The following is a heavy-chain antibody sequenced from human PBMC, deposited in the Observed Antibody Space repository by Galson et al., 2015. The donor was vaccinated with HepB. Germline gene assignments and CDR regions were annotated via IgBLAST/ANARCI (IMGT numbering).Heavy chain of an antibody. Sequence: SLRLSCAASGFTFSSYSMNWVRQAPGKGLEWVSSISSSSSYIYYADSVKGRFTISRDNAKNSLYLQMNSLRAEDTAVYYCARDSEGLLWFGEVDYWGQGTLVTASS. CDR3: ARDSEGLLWFGEVDY. J-gene: IGHJ4*02. CDR1: GFTFSSYS. D-gene: IGHD3-10*01. CDR2: ISSSSSYI. V-gene: IGHV3-21*01.